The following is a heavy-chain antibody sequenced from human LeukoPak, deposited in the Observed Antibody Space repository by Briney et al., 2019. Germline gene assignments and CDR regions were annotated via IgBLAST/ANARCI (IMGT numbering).Heavy chain of an antibody. J-gene: IGHJ6*03. D-gene: IGHD3-3*01. CDR3: ARVYYDFWSGPTHMDV. Sequence: SETLSLTSTVSGGSISSHYWSWIRQPPGKGLEWIGYIYYSGSTNYNPSLKSRVTISVDTSKNQFSLKLSSVTAADTAVYYCARVYYDFWSGPTHMDVWGKGTTVTVSS. CDR2: IYYSGST. V-gene: IGHV4-59*11. CDR1: GGSISSHY.